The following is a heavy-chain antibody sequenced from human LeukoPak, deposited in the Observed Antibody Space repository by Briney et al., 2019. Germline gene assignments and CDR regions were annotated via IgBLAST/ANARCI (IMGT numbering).Heavy chain of an antibody. CDR2: IYHSGST. CDR3: ARGQTVPAATDYYYYGMDV. V-gene: IGHV4-4*02. CDR1: GGSISSSNW. Sequence: SGTLSLTCAVSGGSISSSNWWSWVRQPPGKGLEWIGEIYHSGSTNYNPSLKSPVTISVDKSKNQFSLKLSSVTAADTAVYYCARGQTVPAATDYYYYGMDVWGKGTTVTVSS. D-gene: IGHD2-2*01. J-gene: IGHJ6*04.